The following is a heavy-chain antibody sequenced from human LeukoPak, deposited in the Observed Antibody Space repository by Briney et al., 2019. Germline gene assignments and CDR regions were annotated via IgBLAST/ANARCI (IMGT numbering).Heavy chain of an antibody. J-gene: IGHJ6*02. CDR3: ARDRWEGSYYDFWSGYSYYYYYGMDV. D-gene: IGHD3-3*01. V-gene: IGHV3-30-3*01. Sequence: GGSLRLSCAASGFTFSSYAMHWVRQAPGKGLEWVAVISYDGSNKYYADSVKGRFTISRDNSTNTLYLQMNSLRAEDTAVYYCARDRWEGSYYDFWSGYSYYYYYGMDVWGQGTTVTVSS. CDR1: GFTFSSYA. CDR2: ISYDGSNK.